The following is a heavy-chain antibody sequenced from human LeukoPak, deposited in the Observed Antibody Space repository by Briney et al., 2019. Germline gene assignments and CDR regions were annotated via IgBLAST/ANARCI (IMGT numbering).Heavy chain of an antibody. Sequence: PSETLSLTCTISGDSINGHYWSWIRQPPGKRLEWIGDIHYKGSTNYNLSLKSRVTISVDTSKNHLSLSLTSVLAADTAIYYCARRDTGWNYCDYWGQGILVTVSS. CDR3: ARRDTGWNYCDY. CDR1: GDSINGHY. V-gene: IGHV4-59*08. D-gene: IGHD6-19*01. CDR2: IHYKGST. J-gene: IGHJ4*02.